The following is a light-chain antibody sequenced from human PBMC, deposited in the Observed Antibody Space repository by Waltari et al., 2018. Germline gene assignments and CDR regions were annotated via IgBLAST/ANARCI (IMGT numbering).Light chain of an antibody. J-gene: IGKJ3*01. CDR2: DAS. CDR1: QDISNY. CDR3: QQYDTALFT. Sequence: DIQMTQSPSSLSASVGDRVTITCQASQDISNYLNWYQQKPGKAPKLLIYDASNLEAGVLSRFSGGGSGTDFSFTISSLQPEDIATYYCQQYDTALFTFGPGTKVDFK. V-gene: IGKV1-33*01.